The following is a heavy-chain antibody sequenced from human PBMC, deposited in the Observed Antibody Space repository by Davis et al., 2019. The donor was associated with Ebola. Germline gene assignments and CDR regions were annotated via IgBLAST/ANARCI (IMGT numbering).Heavy chain of an antibody. CDR1: GGSISSSSYY. Sequence: MPSETLSLTCTVSGGSISSSSYYWGWIRQPPGKGLEWIGSIYYSGSTYYNPSLKRRVTISVDTSKNQLSLKLSSVTAADTAVYYCARRAAGAYGMDVWGQGTTVTVSS. CDR2: IYYSGST. D-gene: IGHD6-25*01. V-gene: IGHV4-39*01. J-gene: IGHJ6*02. CDR3: ARRAAGAYGMDV.